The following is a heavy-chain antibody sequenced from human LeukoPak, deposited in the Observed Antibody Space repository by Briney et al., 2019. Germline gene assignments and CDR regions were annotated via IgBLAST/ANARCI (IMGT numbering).Heavy chain of an antibody. CDR2: TKPDGSAE. CDR1: GFTFRNYW. J-gene: IGHJ4*02. CDR3: ARGISSSSCFDY. Sequence: PGGSLRLSCAASGFTFRNYWLGWVRQAPGKGLEWVANTKPDGSAEYYADSVRGRFTTSRDNANNFLYLQMNSLRAEDTAVYYCARGISSSSCFDYWGQGTLVTVSS. V-gene: IGHV3-7*01. D-gene: IGHD6-6*01.